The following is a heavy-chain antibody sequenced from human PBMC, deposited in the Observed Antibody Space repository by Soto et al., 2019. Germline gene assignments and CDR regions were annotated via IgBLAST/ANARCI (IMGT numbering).Heavy chain of an antibody. D-gene: IGHD3-3*01. V-gene: IGHV4-59*01. CDR2: IYYSGST. CDR3: ARTIFGAPSDP. CDR1: GGSISSYY. J-gene: IGHJ5*02. Sequence: QVQLQESGPGLVKPSETLSLTCTVSGGSISSYYWSWIRHPPGTGLEWIGYIYYSGSTNYNPSLKSRVTISVDTSKNQFSLKLSSVPAADTAVYYCARTIFGAPSDPWGQGTLVTVSS.